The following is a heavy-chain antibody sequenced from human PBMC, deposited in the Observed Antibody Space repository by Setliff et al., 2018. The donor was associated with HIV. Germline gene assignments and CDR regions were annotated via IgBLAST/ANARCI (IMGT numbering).Heavy chain of an antibody. CDR1: GGSIRDYY. CDR2: IYSDGST. Sequence: SETLSLTCRVSGGSIRDYYWNWIRQPAGKGLEWIGRIYSDGSTNYNPSLKSRVTMSVDTSKNQFSLKLSSVTAADTAVYYCARDRIEVVVDGPHDVFDVWGRGTTVTVSS. J-gene: IGHJ3*01. D-gene: IGHD2-15*01. CDR3: ARDRIEVVVDGPHDVFDV. V-gene: IGHV4-4*07.